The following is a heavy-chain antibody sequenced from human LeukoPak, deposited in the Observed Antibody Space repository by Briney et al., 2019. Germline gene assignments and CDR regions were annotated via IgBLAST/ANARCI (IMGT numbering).Heavy chain of an antibody. CDR3: ARLFWNPRYYFDY. J-gene: IGHJ4*02. CDR1: AGSISNSDFY. CDR2: IYYSGTT. Sequence: PSETLSLTCTVSAGSISNSDFYWGWIRQPPGKGLEWISSIYYSGTTYYNPSLKSRVTISVDTSENQVALKLTSVTAADTAVYYYARLFWNPRYYFDYWGQGTLVTVSS. D-gene: IGHD1-1*01. V-gene: IGHV4-39*01.